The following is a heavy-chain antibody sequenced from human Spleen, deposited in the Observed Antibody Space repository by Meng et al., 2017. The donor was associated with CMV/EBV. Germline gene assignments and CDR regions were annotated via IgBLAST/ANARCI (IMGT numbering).Heavy chain of an antibody. V-gene: IGHV4-34*01. D-gene: IGHD6-13*01. Sequence: GSLRLSCAVYGGSFSGYYWSWIRQPPGKGLEWIGEINHSGSTNYNPSLKSRVTISVDTSKNQFSLKLSSVTAADTAVYYCAKAFSSSWYREYYDYWGQGTLVTVSS. CDR1: GGSFSGYY. CDR2: INHSGST. J-gene: IGHJ4*02. CDR3: AKAFSSSWYREYYDY.